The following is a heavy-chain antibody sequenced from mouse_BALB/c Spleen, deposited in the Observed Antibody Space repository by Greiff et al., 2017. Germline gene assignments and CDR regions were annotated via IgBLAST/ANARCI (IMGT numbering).Heavy chain of an antibody. D-gene: IGHD1-1*01. CDR2: ISYDGSN. CDR3: ARIPYYGSSYLSYWYFDV. Sequence: DVKLQESGPGLVKPSQSLSLTCSVTGYSITSGYYWNWIRQFPGNKLEWMGYISYDGSNNYNPSLKNRISITRDTSKNQFFLKLNSVTTEDTATYYCARIPYYGSSYLSYWYFDVWGAGTTVTVSS. CDR1: GYSITSGYY. J-gene: IGHJ1*01. V-gene: IGHV3-6*02.